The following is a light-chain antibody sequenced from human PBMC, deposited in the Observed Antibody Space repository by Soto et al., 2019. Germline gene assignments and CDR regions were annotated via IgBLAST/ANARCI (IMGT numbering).Light chain of an antibody. Sequence: DIQMTQSPSSLSASVGDRVTITCRASQGVGNSLAWIQQKPGKAPKSLISGASSLRSGVPSKFSGSGSGTDFTLTISSLQPEDFATYYCLQYKTYPFTFGPGTKVDIK. CDR3: LQYKTYPFT. J-gene: IGKJ3*01. CDR1: QGVGNS. V-gene: IGKV1-16*02. CDR2: GAS.